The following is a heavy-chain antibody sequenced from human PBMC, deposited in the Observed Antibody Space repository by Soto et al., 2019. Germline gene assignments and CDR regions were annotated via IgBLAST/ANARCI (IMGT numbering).Heavy chain of an antibody. V-gene: IGHV3-11*05. D-gene: IGHD3-10*01. Sequence: QVQLVESGGGLVKPGGSLRLSCAASGFTFSDYYMSWIRQAPGKGLEWVSYISSSSSYTNYADSVKGRFTIPRDNAKNSLYLQMNSLRAEDTAVYYCARDAYYYGSGSYFAYWGQGTLVTVSS. CDR1: GFTFSDYY. CDR3: ARDAYYYGSGSYFAY. CDR2: ISSSSSYT. J-gene: IGHJ4*02.